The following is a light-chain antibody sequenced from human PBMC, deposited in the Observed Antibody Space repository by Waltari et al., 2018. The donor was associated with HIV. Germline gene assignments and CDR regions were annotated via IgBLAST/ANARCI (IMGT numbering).Light chain of an antibody. CDR1: SSTIGTNS. J-gene: IGLJ3*02. V-gene: IGLV1-47*01. Sequence: QSVLTQPPSASGTPGQRVTISCSGSSSTIGTNSVYWCQQLPGTTPQLLIYRSNQRPSVVPDRFSGSKSGTSGSLAISGLRSEDEADYYCAAWDDSLRGWVFGGGTKLTVL. CDR3: AAWDDSLRGWV. CDR2: RSN.